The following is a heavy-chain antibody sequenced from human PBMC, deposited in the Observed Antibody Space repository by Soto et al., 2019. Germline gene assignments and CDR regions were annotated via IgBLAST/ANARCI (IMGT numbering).Heavy chain of an antibody. V-gene: IGHV1-69*08. CDR2: VIPLLDSS. J-gene: IGHJ6*03. CDR3: ASGKSQMSQDRIGFYDYMDV. CDR1: GAAFSNYT. D-gene: IGHD6-25*01. Sequence: QVQLVQSGADVKKPGSSVKISCTASGAAFSNYTFTWVRRAPGQGLEWVGRVIPLLDSSNYAEKFQARVTISADRSTSTAYMELSGLRSEDLAIYYCASGKSQMSQDRIGFYDYMDVWGKGTTGTVSS.